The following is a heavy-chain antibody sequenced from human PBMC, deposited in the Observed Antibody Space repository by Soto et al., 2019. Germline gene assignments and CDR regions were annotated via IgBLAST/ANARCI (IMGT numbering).Heavy chain of an antibody. CDR3: ARVGGGLASLGYYGMDV. CDR2: INPNSGGT. J-gene: IGHJ6*02. CDR1: VYTFICYY. D-gene: IGHD3-10*01. Sequence: XSVKVSCEASVYTFICYYIHWVRQAPGQGLEWMGWINPNSGGTNYAQRFQGWVTMTRDRSISTSYMELSRLKSDDTAVYYCARVGGGLASLGYYGMDVWGQGTTVTVSS. V-gene: IGHV1-2*04.